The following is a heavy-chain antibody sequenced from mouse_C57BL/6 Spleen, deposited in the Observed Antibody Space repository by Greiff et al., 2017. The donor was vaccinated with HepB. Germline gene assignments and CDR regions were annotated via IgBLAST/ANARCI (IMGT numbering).Heavy chain of an antibody. CDR1: GYAFTNYL. CDR3: ARGRAGDDY. J-gene: IGHJ2*01. Sequence: VQLQQSGAELVRPGTSVKVSCKASGYAFTNYLIEWVKQRPGQGLEWIGVINPGSGGTNYNEKFKGKATLTADKSSSTAYMQLSSLTSEDSAVYFCARGRAGDDYWGQGTTLTVSS. CDR2: INPGSGGT. D-gene: IGHD3-3*01. V-gene: IGHV1-54*01.